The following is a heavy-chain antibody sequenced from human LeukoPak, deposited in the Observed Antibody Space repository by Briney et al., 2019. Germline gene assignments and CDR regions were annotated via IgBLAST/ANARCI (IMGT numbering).Heavy chain of an antibody. Sequence: GESLRISCKGSGYSFTSHWISWVRQMPGKGLEWMGRIDPSDSYTNYSPSFQGHVTISADKSISTAYLQWSSLKASDTAMYYCARHDYGDLPFFDYWGQGTLVTVSS. J-gene: IGHJ4*02. V-gene: IGHV5-10-1*01. CDR3: ARHDYGDLPFFDY. CDR2: IDPSDSYT. D-gene: IGHD4-17*01. CDR1: GYSFTSHW.